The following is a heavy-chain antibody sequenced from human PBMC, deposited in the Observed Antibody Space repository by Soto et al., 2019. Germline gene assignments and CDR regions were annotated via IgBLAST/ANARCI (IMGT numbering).Heavy chain of an antibody. D-gene: IGHD6-19*01. CDR2: ISAYNGNT. V-gene: IGHV1-18*01. J-gene: IGHJ6*03. CDR3: ARDRGVAPPVAGNTHYYYYMDV. Sequence: QDQLVQSGVEVKKPGASVKVSCKASGYSFTNYGITWVRQAPGQGFEWMGWISAYNGNTKYAQKLQGRVTMTTDASTSTAYLELRSLTSDDTAVCYCARDRGVAPPVAGNTHYYYYMDVWGKGTTVTVSS. CDR1: GYSFTNYG.